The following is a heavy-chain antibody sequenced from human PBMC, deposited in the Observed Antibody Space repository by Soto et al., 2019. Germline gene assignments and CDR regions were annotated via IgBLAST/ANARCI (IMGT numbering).Heavy chain of an antibody. CDR3: AKDTCSGGSCYWKWGGWTYYYYGMDV. V-gene: IGHV3-43*01. Sequence: GGSLRLSCAASEFTFDDYTMHWVRQAPGKGLEWVSLISWDGGSTYYADSVKGRLTISRDNSKNSLYLQMNSLRTEDTALYYCAKDTCSGGSCYWKWGGWTYYYYGMDVWGQGTTVTVSS. J-gene: IGHJ6*02. CDR1: EFTFDDYT. D-gene: IGHD2-15*01. CDR2: ISWDGGST.